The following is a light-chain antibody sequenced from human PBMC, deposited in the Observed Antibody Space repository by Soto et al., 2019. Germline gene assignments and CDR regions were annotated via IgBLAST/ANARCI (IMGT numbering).Light chain of an antibody. Sequence: DIQMTQSPSSLSASVGDRVTITCRASQSISTYLSWYQQKTGKAPELLIFAASSLQSGVPARFSGSGSGTDFTLTISCLQPEVVATYYRQQTCSVPPSTFGHWTKLEIK. CDR2: AAS. CDR3: QQTCSVPPST. CDR1: QSISTY. V-gene: IGKV1-39*01. J-gene: IGKJ2*01.